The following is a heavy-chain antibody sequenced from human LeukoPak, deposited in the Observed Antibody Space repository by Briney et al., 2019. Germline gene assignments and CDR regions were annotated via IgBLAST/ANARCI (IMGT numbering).Heavy chain of an antibody. J-gene: IGHJ5*02. D-gene: IGHD3-3*01. CDR3: AREGYYDFWSGYYRGNWFDP. Sequence: KTSETRSLTCTVSDYSISSGYYWGWIRQPPGKGLEWIGSIYHSGSTYYNPSLKSRVTISVDTSKNQFSLKLSSVTAADTAAYYCAREGYYDFWSGYYRGNWFDPWGQGTLVTVSS. CDR2: IYHSGST. CDR1: DYSISSGYY. V-gene: IGHV4-38-2*02.